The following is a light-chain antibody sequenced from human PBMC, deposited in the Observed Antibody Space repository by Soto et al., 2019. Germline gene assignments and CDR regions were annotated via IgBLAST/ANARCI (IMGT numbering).Light chain of an antibody. CDR3: QQRSDWPFT. CDR1: ESVSNC. V-gene: IGKV3-11*01. CDR2: DVS. Sequence: EVVLTQSPGTLSLSPGDRATLSCRASESVSNCLAWYQQKPGQPPRLVIYDVSSRATGIPARFSGSGSGTDFTLTISSLEPEDFAVYYCQQRSDWPFTLGPGTRVDI. J-gene: IGKJ3*01.